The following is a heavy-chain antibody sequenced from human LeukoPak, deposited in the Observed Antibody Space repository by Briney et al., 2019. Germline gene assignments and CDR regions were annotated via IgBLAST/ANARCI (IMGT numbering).Heavy chain of an antibody. CDR1: GVSISSYY. D-gene: IGHD6-19*01. CDR3: ARAGSGWSFDY. CDR2: NSYSGNT. J-gene: IGHJ4*02. Sequence: SETLSLTCTVSGVSISSYYWTWIRQPPGKGLEWIGYNSYSGNTNYNASLKSRVTISLDMSKNQFSLNLISVTAADTAVYYCARAGSGWSFDYWGQGTLVTVSS. V-gene: IGHV4-59*01.